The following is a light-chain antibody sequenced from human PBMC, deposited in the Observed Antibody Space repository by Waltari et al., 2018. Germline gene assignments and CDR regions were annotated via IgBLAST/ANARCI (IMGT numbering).Light chain of an antibody. J-gene: IGKJ4*01. CDR3: QQRSNWPPGKT. CDR2: DAS. Sequence: DIVLTQSPATLSFSPGERATLSCRASQSVSSYLAWYQQKPGQAPRLLIYDASNRATGIPARFSGSGSGTDFTLTISSLEPEDFAVYYCQQRSNWPPGKTFGGGTKVEIK. CDR1: QSVSSY. V-gene: IGKV3-11*01.